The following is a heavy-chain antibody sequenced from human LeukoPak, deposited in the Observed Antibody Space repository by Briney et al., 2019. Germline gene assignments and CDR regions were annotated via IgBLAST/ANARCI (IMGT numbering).Heavy chain of an antibody. CDR1: GFTFGDYA. J-gene: IGHJ6*03. D-gene: IGHD3-3*01. Sequence: TGGSLRLSCTASGFTFGDYAMSWVRQAPGKGLEWVGFIRSKAYGGTTEYAASVKGRFTISRDDSKSIAYLQMNSLKTEDTAVYYCTRFGHYDFWSGYSFNYYYYYMDVWGKGTTVTVSS. CDR2: IRSKAYGGTT. CDR3: TRFGHYDFWSGYSFNYYYYYMDV. V-gene: IGHV3-49*04.